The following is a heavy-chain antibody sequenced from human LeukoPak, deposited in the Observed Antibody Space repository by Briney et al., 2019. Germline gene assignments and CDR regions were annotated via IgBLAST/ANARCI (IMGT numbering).Heavy chain of an antibody. CDR3: ARDLGGYCSSTSCYFDGYNWFDP. CDR1: GFTFSSYS. D-gene: IGHD2-2*01. CDR2: ISSSSSYI. Sequence: GGSLRLSCAASGFTFSSYSMNWVRQAPGKGLEWVSSISSSSSYIYYADSVKGRFTISRDNAKNSLYLQMNSLRAEDTAVYYCARDLGGYCSSTSCYFDGYNWFDPWGQGTLVTVSS. J-gene: IGHJ5*02. V-gene: IGHV3-21*01.